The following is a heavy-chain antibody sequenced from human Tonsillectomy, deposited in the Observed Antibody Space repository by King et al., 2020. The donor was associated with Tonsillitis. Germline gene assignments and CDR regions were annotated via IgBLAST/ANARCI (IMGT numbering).Heavy chain of an antibody. CDR1: GGSFSGYY. D-gene: IGHD3-16*01. Sequence: VQLQQWGAGLLKPSETLSLTCAVYGGSFSGYYWSWIRQPPGKGLEWIGEINHSGSTNYNPSLKSPVTISVDTSKNQFSLKLSSVTAADTAVYYFARKGWGFYAPPLWGQGTLVTVSS. CDR2: INHSGST. J-gene: IGHJ4*02. CDR3: ARKGWGFYAPPL. V-gene: IGHV4-34*01.